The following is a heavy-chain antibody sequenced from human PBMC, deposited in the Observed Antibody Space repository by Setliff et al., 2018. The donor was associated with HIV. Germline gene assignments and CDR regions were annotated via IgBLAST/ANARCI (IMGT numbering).Heavy chain of an antibody. J-gene: IGHJ5*02. CDR2: LSTDGSSI. CDR3: AMGGSNTWYSS. D-gene: IGHD6-13*01. Sequence: GESLKISCVASGFTFSSYWMHWVRQAPGRGLMWISRLSTDGSSIDYADSVKGRFTFSRDNAKNTLYLQMNGLRADDTAVYYCAMGGSNTWYSSWGQGALVTVSS. CDR1: GFTFSSYW. V-gene: IGHV3-74*01.